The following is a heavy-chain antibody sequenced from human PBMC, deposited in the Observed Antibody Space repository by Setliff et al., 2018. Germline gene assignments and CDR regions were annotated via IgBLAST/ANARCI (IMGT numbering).Heavy chain of an antibody. CDR1: GGSFSDYY. CDR3: ARGPPRIVVPSTKAWFDP. D-gene: IGHD2-2*01. V-gene: IGHV4-34*01. CDR2: INHSGDT. Sequence: KPPETLSLTCAVYGGSFSDYYWSWIRQPPGKGLEWIGEINHSGDTNYNPSLKSRLTISVDTSKNQFSLKLSSVTAADTAVYYCARGPPRIVVPSTKAWFDPWGQGTLVTVSS. J-gene: IGHJ5*02.